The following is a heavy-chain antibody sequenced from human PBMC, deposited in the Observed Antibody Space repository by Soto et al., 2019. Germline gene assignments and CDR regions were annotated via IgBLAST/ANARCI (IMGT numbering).Heavy chain of an antibody. CDR1: GFTFSSYS. D-gene: IGHD2-15*01. Sequence: GGSLRLSCAASGFTFSSYSMNWVRQAPGKGLEWVSYISSSSSTIYYADSVKGRFTISRDNAKNSLYLQMNSLRAEDTAVYYCARTFLYCSGGSCYSRYFDYWGQGTLVTVSS. J-gene: IGHJ4*02. CDR3: ARTFLYCSGGSCYSRYFDY. CDR2: ISSSSSTI. V-gene: IGHV3-48*01.